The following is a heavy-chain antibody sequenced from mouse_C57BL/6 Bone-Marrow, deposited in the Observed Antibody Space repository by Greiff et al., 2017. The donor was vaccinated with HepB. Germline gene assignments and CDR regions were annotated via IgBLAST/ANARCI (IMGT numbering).Heavy chain of an antibody. V-gene: IGHV5-4*01. CDR1: GFTFSSYA. CDR2: ISDGGSYT. Sequence: EVQRVESGGGLVKPGGSLKLSCAASGFTFSSYAMSWVRQTPEKRLEWVATISDGGSYTYYPDNVKGRFTISRDNAKNNLYLQMSHLKSEDTAMYYCARERAIYYDYENFDVWGTGTTVTVSS. J-gene: IGHJ1*03. D-gene: IGHD2-4*01. CDR3: ARERAIYYDYENFDV.